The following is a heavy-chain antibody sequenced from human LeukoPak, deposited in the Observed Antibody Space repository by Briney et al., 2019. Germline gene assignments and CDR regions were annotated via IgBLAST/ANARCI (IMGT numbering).Heavy chain of an antibody. Sequence: ASVKVSFKASGYTFTSYGISWVRQAPGQGLEWMGWISAYNGNTNYAQKLQGRVTMTTDTSTSTAYMELRSLRSDDTAVYYCARDPQRNYYYYMDVWGKGTTVTVSS. V-gene: IGHV1-18*01. CDR3: ARDPQRNYYYYMDV. CDR1: GYTFTSYG. J-gene: IGHJ6*03. CDR2: ISAYNGNT.